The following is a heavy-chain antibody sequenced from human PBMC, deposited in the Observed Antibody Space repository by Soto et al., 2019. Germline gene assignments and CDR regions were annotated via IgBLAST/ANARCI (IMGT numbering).Heavy chain of an antibody. J-gene: IGHJ4*02. CDR2: IYWDDDK. D-gene: IGHD6-13*01. V-gene: IGHV2-5*02. Sequence: ESGPTLVNPTQTLTLTCTFSGFSLSTSGVGVGWIRQPPGKALEWLALIYWDDDKRYSPSLKSRLTITKDTSKNQVVLTMTNMDPVDTATYYCAHRPGGGSSWYTTFDYWGQGTLVTVSS. CDR3: AHRPGGGSSWYTTFDY. CDR1: GFSLSTSGVG.